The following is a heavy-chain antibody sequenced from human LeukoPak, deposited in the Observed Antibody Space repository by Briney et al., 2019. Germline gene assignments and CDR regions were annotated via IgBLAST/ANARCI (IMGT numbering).Heavy chain of an antibody. Sequence: SETLSLTCTVSGGSISSYYWSWIRQPPGKGLEWIGYIYYSGSTNYNPSLKSRVTISVDTSKNQFSLKLSSVTAADTAVYYCARHKGPGDYYYYYGIDVWGQGTTVTVSS. J-gene: IGHJ6*02. CDR2: IYYSGST. V-gene: IGHV4-59*08. CDR1: GGSISSYY. CDR3: ARHKGPGDYYYYYGIDV.